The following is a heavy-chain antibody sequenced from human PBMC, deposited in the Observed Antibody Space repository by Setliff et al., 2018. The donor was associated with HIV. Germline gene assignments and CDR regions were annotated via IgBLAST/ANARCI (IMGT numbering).Heavy chain of an antibody. Sequence: SVKVSCKASGGTFSSYAISWVRQAPGQGLEWMGGIIPILGIANYAQKFQGRVTTTADKSTSTAYMELSSLRSEDTAVYYCASPFGVVTLNYYYYMDVWGKGTTVTVSS. J-gene: IGHJ6*03. CDR1: GGTFSSYA. CDR2: IIPILGIA. D-gene: IGHD3-3*01. V-gene: IGHV1-69*10. CDR3: ASPFGVVTLNYYYYMDV.